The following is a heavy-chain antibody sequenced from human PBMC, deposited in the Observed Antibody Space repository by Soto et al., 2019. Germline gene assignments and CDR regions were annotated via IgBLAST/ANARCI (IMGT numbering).Heavy chain of an antibody. Sequence: SCAASGFTFSDYYMSWIRQAPGKGLEWVSYISSSGSTIYYADSVKGRFTISRDNAKNSLYLQMNSLRAEDTAVYYCASAGWLRLRRAWLDVWGKGNPGHRLL. J-gene: IGHJ6*04. CDR1: GFTFSDYY. CDR2: ISSSGSTI. D-gene: IGHD5-12*01. CDR3: ASAGWLRLRRAWLDV. V-gene: IGHV3-11*01.